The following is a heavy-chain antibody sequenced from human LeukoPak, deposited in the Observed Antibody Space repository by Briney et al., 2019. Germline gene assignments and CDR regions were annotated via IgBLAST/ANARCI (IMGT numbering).Heavy chain of an antibody. J-gene: IGHJ4*02. D-gene: IGHD5-18*01. CDR3: ARGENSYGSDY. CDR1: GGSISGYF. Sequence: PSGTPSLTCTVSGGSISGYFGSWIRQPPGKGLGWVGYIYYSGSTNYNPSLKSRVTISVDTSKNQFSLQLSSVTAADTAVYYCARGENSYGSDYWGQGTLVTVSS. CDR2: IYYSGST. V-gene: IGHV4-59*01.